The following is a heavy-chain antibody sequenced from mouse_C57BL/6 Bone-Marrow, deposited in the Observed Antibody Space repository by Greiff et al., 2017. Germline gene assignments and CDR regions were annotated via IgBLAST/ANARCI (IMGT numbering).Heavy chain of an antibody. V-gene: IGHV1-4*01. Sequence: QVQLQQSGAELARPGASVKMSCKASGYTFTSYTMHWVKQRPGQGLEWIGYINPSSGYTKYNQKFKDKATMPADKASSTAYMQLNSLTSEDSAVYYCARGARQLKLERDARDYWGRGTSVTVSS. CDR3: ARGARQLKLERDARDY. CDR1: GYTFTSYT. J-gene: IGHJ4*01. D-gene: IGHD3-2*02. CDR2: INPSSGYT.